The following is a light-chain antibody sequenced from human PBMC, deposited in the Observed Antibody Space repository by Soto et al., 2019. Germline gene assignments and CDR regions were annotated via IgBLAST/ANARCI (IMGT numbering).Light chain of an antibody. CDR1: SSDVGGYSY. Sequence: QSVLTQPASVSGSPGQSIAISCTGTSSDVGGYSYVSWYQQQPGKAPKLVISDVSNRPSGVSDRFSGSKSGNTASLTISGLQAEDEADYYCLSFAISSTYVFGTGTKVTVL. CDR3: LSFAISSTYV. J-gene: IGLJ1*01. CDR2: DVS. V-gene: IGLV2-14*01.